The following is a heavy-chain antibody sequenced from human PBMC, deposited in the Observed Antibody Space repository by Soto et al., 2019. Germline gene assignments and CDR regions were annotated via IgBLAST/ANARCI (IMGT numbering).Heavy chain of an antibody. CDR3: ARESPAWYSSSWYDWFDP. CDR2: IYYSGST. CDR1: GGSISSGGYY. Sequence: SETLSLTCTVSGGSISSGGYYWSWIRQHPGKGLEWIGYIYYSGSTYHNPSLKSRVTISVDTSKNQFSLKLSSVTAADTAVYYCARESPAWYSSSWYDWFDPWGQGTLVTVSS. J-gene: IGHJ5*02. D-gene: IGHD6-13*01. V-gene: IGHV4-31*03.